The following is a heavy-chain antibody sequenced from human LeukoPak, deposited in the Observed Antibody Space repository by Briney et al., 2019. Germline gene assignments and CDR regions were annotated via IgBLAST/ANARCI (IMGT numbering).Heavy chain of an antibody. CDR2: INEHGSEK. J-gene: IGHJ4*02. Sequence: GGSLRLSCAASGLTFSTCWMSWVRQAPGKGLECVGIINEHGSEKYYVDSVKGRFTISRDNAKNPLYLQINSLRAEDTAVYYCARGALRSVDYWGQGTLLTVSS. D-gene: IGHD3-10*02. CDR1: GLTFSTCW. CDR3: ARGALRSVDY. V-gene: IGHV3-7*03.